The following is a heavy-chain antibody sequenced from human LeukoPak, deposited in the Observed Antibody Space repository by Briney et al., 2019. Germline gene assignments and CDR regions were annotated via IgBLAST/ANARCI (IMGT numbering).Heavy chain of an antibody. CDR1: GFTFSSYS. CDR2: ISSSSSTI. D-gene: IGHD2-21*02. J-gene: IGHJ4*02. V-gene: IGHV3-48*01. CDR3: ARGVTYFDY. Sequence: PGGSLRLSCAASGFTFSSYSMNWVRQAPGKGLEWVSYISSSSSTIYYADSVQGRFTISRDNAKNSLYLQMNSLRAEDTAVYYCARGVTYFDYWGQGTLVTVSS.